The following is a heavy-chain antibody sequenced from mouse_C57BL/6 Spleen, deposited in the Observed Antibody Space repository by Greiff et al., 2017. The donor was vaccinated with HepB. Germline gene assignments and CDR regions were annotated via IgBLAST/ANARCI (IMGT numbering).Heavy chain of an antibody. CDR3: ARSQAYYSNYDYYAMDY. V-gene: IGHV1-69*01. CDR2: IDPSDSYT. CDR1: GYTFTSYW. D-gene: IGHD2-5*01. Sequence: VQLQQSGAELVMPGASVKLSCKASGYTFTSYWMHWVKQRPGQGLEWIGEIDPSDSYTNYNQKFKGKSTLTVDKSSSTAYMQLSSLTSEDSAVYYCARSQAYYSNYDYYAMDYWGQGTSVTVSS. J-gene: IGHJ4*01.